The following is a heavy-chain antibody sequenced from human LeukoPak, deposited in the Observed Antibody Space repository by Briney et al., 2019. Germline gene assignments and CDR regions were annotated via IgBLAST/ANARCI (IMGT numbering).Heavy chain of an antibody. CDR2: INSDGSST. CDR1: GFTFSDYR. Sequence: TGGSLRLSCAASGFTFSDYRMHWVRQAPGKALVWVSRINSDGSSTNYADSVKGRFTISRDNAKNTLYLQMNGLRAEDTAVYYCARAFGGSYYDGIDYWGQGTLVTVSS. V-gene: IGHV3-74*01. J-gene: IGHJ4*02. D-gene: IGHD1-26*01. CDR3: ARAFGGSYYDGIDY.